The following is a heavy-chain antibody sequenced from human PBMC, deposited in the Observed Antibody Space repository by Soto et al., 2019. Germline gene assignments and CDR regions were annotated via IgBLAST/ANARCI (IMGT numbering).Heavy chain of an antibody. V-gene: IGHV1-18*04. CDR2: ISAYNGNT. J-gene: IGHJ5*02. Sequence: ASVKVSCRASGYTFTSYGIIWVRQAPGQGLEWMGWISAYNGNTNYAQKLQGRVTMTTDTSTNTAYMELRSLRSDDTAVYYCARYYDFWSGYNSRWFDPWGQGTLVTVSS. CDR3: ARYYDFWSGYNSRWFDP. CDR1: GYTFTSYG. D-gene: IGHD3-3*01.